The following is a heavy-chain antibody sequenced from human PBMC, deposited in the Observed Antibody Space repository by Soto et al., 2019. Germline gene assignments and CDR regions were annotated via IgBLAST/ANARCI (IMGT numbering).Heavy chain of an antibody. Sequence: SGGSLRLSCAASGFTFSSYGMSWVRQAPGKGLEWVSSISGGGGSTYYADSVKGWFTISRDNSKNTLYLQVSSLRAEDTAVYYCANRNDYGSGSYFPFDHWGQGTLVTVSS. CDR2: ISGGGGST. D-gene: IGHD3-10*01. V-gene: IGHV3-23*01. CDR3: ANRNDYGSGSYFPFDH. CDR1: GFTFSSYG. J-gene: IGHJ4*02.